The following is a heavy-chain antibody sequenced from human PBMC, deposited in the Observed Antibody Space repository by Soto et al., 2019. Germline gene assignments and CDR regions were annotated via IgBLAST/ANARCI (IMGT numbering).Heavy chain of an antibody. V-gene: IGHV3-74*03. CDR3: VRDGGQ. CDR2: INSDASTT. J-gene: IGHJ4*02. D-gene: IGHD3-16*01. Sequence: PGGSLRLSCAASGFSFSSSWMHWVRQAPGKGLVWVSRINSDASTTTYADSVKGRFTISRDNAKNTLYLQMNSLRADDTAIYYCVRDGGQWGQGALVTVSS. CDR1: GFSFSSSW.